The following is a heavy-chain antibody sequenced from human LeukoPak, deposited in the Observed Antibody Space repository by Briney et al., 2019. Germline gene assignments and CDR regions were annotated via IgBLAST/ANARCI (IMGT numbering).Heavy chain of an antibody. D-gene: IGHD2-2*02. J-gene: IGHJ4*02. CDR2: ISSSSSYI. V-gene: IGHV3-21*01. CDR1: GFTFSSYS. Sequence: GSLRLSCAASGFTFSSYSMNWVRQAPGKGLGWVSSISSSSSYIYYADSVKGRFTIYRDNAKNSLYLQMNSLRAEDTAVYYCARDALVVPAAILTYWGQGTLVTVSS. CDR3: ARDALVVPAAILTY.